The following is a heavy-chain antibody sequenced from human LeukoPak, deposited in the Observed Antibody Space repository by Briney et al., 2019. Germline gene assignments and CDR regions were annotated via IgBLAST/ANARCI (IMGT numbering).Heavy chain of an antibody. J-gene: IGHJ4*02. CDR3: AKEGVDIVVVVAATWFSYFDY. D-gene: IGHD2-15*01. Sequence: GGSLRLSCAASGFTFSSYGMHWVRQAPGKGLEWVAVISYDGSNKYYADSVKGRFTISRDNSKNTLYLQMNSLRAEDTAVYYCAKEGVDIVVVVAATWFSYFDYWGQGTLVTVSS. V-gene: IGHV3-30*18. CDR2: ISYDGSNK. CDR1: GFTFSSYG.